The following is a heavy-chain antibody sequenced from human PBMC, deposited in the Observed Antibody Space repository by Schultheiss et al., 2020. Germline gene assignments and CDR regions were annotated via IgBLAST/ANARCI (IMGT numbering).Heavy chain of an antibody. Sequence: GGSLRLSCAASGFTFSSYGMHWVRQAPGKGLEWVAVISYDGSNKYYADSVKGRFTISRDNSKNTLYLQMNSLRAEDTAVYYCATLLGGAYDYWGQGTLVTVSS. D-gene: IGHD3-16*01. V-gene: IGHV3-30*03. CDR2: ISYDGSNK. CDR1: GFTFSSYG. CDR3: ATLLGGAYDY. J-gene: IGHJ4*02.